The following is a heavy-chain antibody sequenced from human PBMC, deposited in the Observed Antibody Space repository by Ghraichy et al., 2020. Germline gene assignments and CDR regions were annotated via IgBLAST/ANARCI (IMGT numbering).Heavy chain of an antibody. J-gene: IGHJ6*03. CDR3: ARVRYGDSEEDYYYYMDV. D-gene: IGHD4-17*01. Sequence: SVKVSCKASGGTFSSYAISWVRRAPGQGLEWMGGIIPIFGTANYAQKFQGRVTITADESTSTAYMELSSLRSEDTAVYYCARVRYGDSEEDYYYYMDVWGKGTTVTVSS. CDR1: GGTFSSYA. CDR2: IIPIFGTA. V-gene: IGHV1-69*13.